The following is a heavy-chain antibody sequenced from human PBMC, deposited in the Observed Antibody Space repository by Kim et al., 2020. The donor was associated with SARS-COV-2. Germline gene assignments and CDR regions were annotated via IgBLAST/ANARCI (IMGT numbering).Heavy chain of an antibody. Sequence: ESGKGRFTISRDNSKNTLYLQMNSQRAEDTAVYYCARETSQLPRYWYVDLWGRGTLVTVSS. V-gene: IGHV3-53*01. J-gene: IGHJ2*01. D-gene: IGHD2-2*01. CDR3: ARETSQLPRYWYVDL.